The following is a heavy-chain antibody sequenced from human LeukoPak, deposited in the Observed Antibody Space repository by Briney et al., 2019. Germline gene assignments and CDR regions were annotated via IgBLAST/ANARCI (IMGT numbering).Heavy chain of an antibody. V-gene: IGHV3-7*01. CDR2: IKQDGSEK. J-gene: IGHJ3*02. Sequence: GGSLRLSCAASGFTFSSYWMSWVRQAPGKGLEWVANIKQDGSEKYYVDSVKGRFTISRDNAKNSLYLQMNSLRAEDTAVYYCASLFPYYYDSSGPDAFDIWGQGTMVTVSS. D-gene: IGHD3-22*01. CDR3: ASLFPYYYDSSGPDAFDI. CDR1: GFTFSSYW.